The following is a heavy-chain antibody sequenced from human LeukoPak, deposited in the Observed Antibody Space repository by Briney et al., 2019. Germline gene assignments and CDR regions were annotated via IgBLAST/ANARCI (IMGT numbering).Heavy chain of an antibody. Sequence: GEPLKISCKGPGYSFTSYWIGWVRQMPGEGLEWMGIIYPGDSDTRYSPSFQGQVTISADKSISTAYLQWSSLKASDTAMYYCARGASLYYFDYWGQGTLVTVSS. D-gene: IGHD2-2*01. J-gene: IGHJ4*02. V-gene: IGHV5-51*01. CDR3: ARGASLYYFDY. CDR1: GYSFTSYW. CDR2: IYPGDSDT.